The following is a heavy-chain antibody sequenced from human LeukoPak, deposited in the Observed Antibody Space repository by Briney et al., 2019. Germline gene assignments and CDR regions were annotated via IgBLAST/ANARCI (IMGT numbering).Heavy chain of an antibody. CDR3: AKDGVRPDFGDYYSADF. Sequence: GGSLRLSCAASGLTFSRYAMTWVRQAPGKGLEWVSSTSGSGDRKYYADSVKGRFTISRDNSKNALYLQMNSLRAEDTAVYYCAKDGVRPDFGDYYSADFWGQGTLVTVSS. CDR1: GLTFSRYA. V-gene: IGHV3-23*01. J-gene: IGHJ4*02. D-gene: IGHD4-17*01. CDR2: TSGSGDRK.